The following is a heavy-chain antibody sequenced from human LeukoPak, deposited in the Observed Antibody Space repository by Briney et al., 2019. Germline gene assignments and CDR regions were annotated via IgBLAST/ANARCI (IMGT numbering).Heavy chain of an antibody. Sequence: PSETLSLTCTVSGDSISSYYWSWIRQPPGKGLEWIGNIYYSGSTNYNPSLKSRITISVDTSKNQFSLKLSSVTAADTAVYYCARNRHFDYWGQGTLVTVSS. V-gene: IGHV4-59*01. CDR3: ARNRHFDY. D-gene: IGHD1-14*01. CDR2: IYYSGST. J-gene: IGHJ4*02. CDR1: GDSISSYY.